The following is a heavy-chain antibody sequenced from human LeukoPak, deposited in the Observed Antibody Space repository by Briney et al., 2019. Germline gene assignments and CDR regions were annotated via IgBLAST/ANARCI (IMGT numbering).Heavy chain of an antibody. CDR2: IYSSGST. D-gene: IGHD3-10*01. J-gene: IGHJ4*02. Sequence: SETLSLTCTVSGDSISGYYWSWIRQPPGKGLEWIGFIYSSGSTNYNPSLKSRVTISVDTSKNQFALRVNSVTAADTAVYFCAGGSTMIRGAADYWGQGTLVTVSS. CDR3: AGGSTMIRGAADY. V-gene: IGHV4-59*01. CDR1: GDSISGYY.